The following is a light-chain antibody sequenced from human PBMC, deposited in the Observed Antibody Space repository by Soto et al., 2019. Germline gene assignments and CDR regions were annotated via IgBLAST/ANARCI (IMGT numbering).Light chain of an antibody. J-gene: IGKJ3*01. Sequence: DIQMTQSPSSLSASVGERVTITCQASQDISDYLNWYHQKPGKAPKFLIYDASYLETGVPSRFSGSGSVTDFTFTISSLQPEDIGTYYCQHYQSLPFTFGPGTTVDIK. CDR1: QDISDY. V-gene: IGKV1-33*01. CDR3: QHYQSLPFT. CDR2: DAS.